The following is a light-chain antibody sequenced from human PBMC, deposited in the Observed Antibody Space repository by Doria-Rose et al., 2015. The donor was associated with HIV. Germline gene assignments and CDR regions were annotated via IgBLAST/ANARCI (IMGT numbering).Light chain of an antibody. V-gene: IGKV4-1*01. J-gene: IGKJ3*01. CDR1: QSLLYTSKNY. CDR3: QQYYDTPS. Sequence: DIRMTQSPESLGMSLGERATLHCKSNQSLLYTSKNYVAWYQQKPGQPPKLLIYWASTRQSGVPARFSGSGSGTDFTLTISSLEAEDVAVYYCQQYYDTPSFGPGTTVDIK. CDR2: WAS.